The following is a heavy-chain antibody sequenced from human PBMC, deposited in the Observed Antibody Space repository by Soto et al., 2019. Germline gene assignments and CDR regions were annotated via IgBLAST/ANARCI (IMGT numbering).Heavy chain of an antibody. CDR1: GFTFSSYG. D-gene: IGHD2-15*01. CDR2: ISYDGSNK. J-gene: IGHJ5*02. Sequence: QVQLVESGGGVVQPGRSLRLSCAASGFTFSSYGMHWVRQAPGKGQEWVAVISYDGSNKYYADSVKGRFTISRDNSKNTLYLQMNSLRAEDTAVYYCAKERGRGVVNQGPPWFDPWGQGNLVTVS. CDR3: AKERGRGVVNQGPPWFDP. V-gene: IGHV3-30*18.